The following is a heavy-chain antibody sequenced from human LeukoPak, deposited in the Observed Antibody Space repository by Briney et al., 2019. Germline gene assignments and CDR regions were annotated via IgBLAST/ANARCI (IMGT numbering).Heavy chain of an antibody. Sequence: GPLRLSCAASGFTFSSYSMNWVRQAPGKGLEWVSSISSSSSYIYYADSVKGRFTISRDNAKNSLYLQMNSLRAEDTAVYYCARAGPPKHADSVYYDSGGDFDYWGQGTLVTVSS. CDR3: ARAGPPKHADSVYYDSGGDFDY. CDR2: ISSSSSYI. V-gene: IGHV3-21*01. CDR1: GFTFSSYS. D-gene: IGHD3-22*01. J-gene: IGHJ4*02.